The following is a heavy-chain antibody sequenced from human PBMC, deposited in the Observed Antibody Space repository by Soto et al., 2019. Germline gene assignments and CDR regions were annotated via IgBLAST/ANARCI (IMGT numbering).Heavy chain of an antibody. CDR3: ARVKPIFGVVTVNWFDP. CDR2: IYPGDSDT. Sequence: EVQLVQSGAEVKKPGESLQISCKGSGYSFTSYWIGWVRQMPGKGLEWMGIIYPGDSDTRYSPSFQGQVTISADKSISTAYLQWSSLKASDTAMYYCARVKPIFGVVTVNWFDPWGQGTLVTVSS. V-gene: IGHV5-51*01. CDR1: GYSFTSYW. D-gene: IGHD3-3*01. J-gene: IGHJ5*02.